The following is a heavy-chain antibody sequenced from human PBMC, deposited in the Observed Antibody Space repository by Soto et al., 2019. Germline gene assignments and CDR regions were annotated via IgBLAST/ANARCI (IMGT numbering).Heavy chain of an antibody. J-gene: IGHJ4*02. CDR3: ARVSGIAVAEV. CDR1: GYTFTSYA. D-gene: IGHD6-19*01. CDR2: INAGNGNT. V-gene: IGHV1-3*01. Sequence: QVQLVQSGAEVKKPGASVKVSCKASGYTFTSYAMHWVRQAPGQRLEWMGWINAGNGNTKYSQKFPGRVTITRDTSASTAYMELRSLRSEDTAVFYCARVSGIAVAEVWGQGTLVTVSS.